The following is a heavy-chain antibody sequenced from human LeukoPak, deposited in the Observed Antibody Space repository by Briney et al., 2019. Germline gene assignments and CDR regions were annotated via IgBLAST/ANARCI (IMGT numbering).Heavy chain of an antibody. V-gene: IGHV4-34*01. CDR1: GGSLSAYH. D-gene: IGHD1-20*01. CDR2: IKPSGIT. CDR3: ARVRGCNVHNCLLGGWFDP. Sequence: SETLSLTCAVYGGSLSAYHWTWIRQPPGKGLEWIGEIKPSGITNYNPSLKSRVTLSIDTSKNQFSLKVASVTAADMAVYYCARVRGCNVHNCLLGGWFDPWGRGTLVTVSS. J-gene: IGHJ5*02.